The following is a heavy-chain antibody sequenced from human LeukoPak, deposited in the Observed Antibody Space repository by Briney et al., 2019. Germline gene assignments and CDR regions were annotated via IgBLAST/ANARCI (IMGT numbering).Heavy chain of an antibody. CDR2: IYPSGST. CDR3: AREVGAISAGFDP. V-gene: IGHV4-61*02. D-gene: IGHD1-26*01. Sequence: PSETLSLTCTVSGGSISSGSYYWRWIRQPAGKGLEWIVRIYPSGSTNYNPSLKSRVTISVDTSKNQFSLKLSSVTAADTAVYYCAREVGAISAGFDPWGQGTLVTVPS. J-gene: IGHJ5*02. CDR1: GGSISSGSYY.